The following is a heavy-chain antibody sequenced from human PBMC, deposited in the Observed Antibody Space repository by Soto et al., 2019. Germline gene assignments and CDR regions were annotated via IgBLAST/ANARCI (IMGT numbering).Heavy chain of an antibody. Sequence: PSETLSLTCTVSGGSISSDYHHWTWIRQSPERGLEWIGYIHHSGSILYNPSLKSRVTISVDTSKNQFSLHLSSVTAADTAVYFCAREDEGRDTLDVWGQGTTVTVSS. D-gene: IGHD2-21*02. J-gene: IGHJ6*02. CDR1: GGSISSDYHH. CDR3: AREDEGRDTLDV. V-gene: IGHV4-30-4*08. CDR2: IHHSGSI.